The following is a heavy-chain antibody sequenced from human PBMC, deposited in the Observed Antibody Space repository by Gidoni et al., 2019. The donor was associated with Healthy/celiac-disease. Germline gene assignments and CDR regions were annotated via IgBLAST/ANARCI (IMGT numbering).Heavy chain of an antibody. V-gene: IGHV3-30-3*01. CDR2: ISYDGSNK. Sequence: QVQLVESGGGVVQPGRSLRLSCAASGFTFSRYAMHWVRQAPGKGREWVAVISYDGSNKYYADSVKGRFTISRDNSKNTLYLQMNSLRAEDTAVYYCARDLGYCSSTSCYFGYYYGMDVWGQGTTVTVSS. CDR1: GFTFSRYA. J-gene: IGHJ6*02. D-gene: IGHD2-2*03. CDR3: ARDLGYCSSTSCYFGYYYGMDV.